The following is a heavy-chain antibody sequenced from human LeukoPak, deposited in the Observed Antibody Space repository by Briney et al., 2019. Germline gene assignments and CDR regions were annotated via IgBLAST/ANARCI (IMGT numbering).Heavy chain of an antibody. Sequence: ASVKVSCKASGYTFTSYAMNWVRQAPGQGLEWMGWINTNTGNPTYAQGFTGRFVFSLDTSVSTAYLQISSLKAEDTAVYYCAKSLYSSSRLKIFDYWGQGTLVTVSS. CDR2: INTNTGNP. CDR3: AKSLYSSSRLKIFDY. J-gene: IGHJ4*02. CDR1: GYTFTSYA. V-gene: IGHV7-4-1*02. D-gene: IGHD6-13*01.